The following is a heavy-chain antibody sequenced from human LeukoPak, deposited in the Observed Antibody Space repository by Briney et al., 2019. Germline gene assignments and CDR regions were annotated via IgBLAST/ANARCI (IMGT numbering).Heavy chain of an antibody. V-gene: IGHV3-23*01. CDR3: ARDGSSTSPQFDY. CDR2: ISGSGGST. CDR1: GFTFSSYA. J-gene: IGHJ4*02. D-gene: IGHD2-2*01. Sequence: RGGSLRLSCAASGFTFSSYAMSWVRQAPGKGLEWVSAISGSGGSTYYADSVKGRFTISRDNSKNTLYLQMNSLRAEDTAVYYCARDGSSTSPQFDYWGQGTLVTVSS.